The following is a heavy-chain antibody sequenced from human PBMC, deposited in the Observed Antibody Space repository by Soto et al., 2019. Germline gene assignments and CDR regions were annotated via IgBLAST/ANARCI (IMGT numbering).Heavy chain of an antibody. J-gene: IGHJ5*02. V-gene: IGHV3-33*01. D-gene: IGHD3-22*01. CDR2: IWYDGSRK. CDR1: GFTFSNYG. CDR3: VREDSFRDSTDP. Sequence: QVQLVESGGGVVQPGRSLTVSCAASGFTFSNYGMHWVRQAPDKGLEWVAVIWYDGSRKYYADSVKGRFTISRDDSKKTLYLEINSPRVDDTAVYYSVREDSFRDSTDPWCQGTLGTVSS.